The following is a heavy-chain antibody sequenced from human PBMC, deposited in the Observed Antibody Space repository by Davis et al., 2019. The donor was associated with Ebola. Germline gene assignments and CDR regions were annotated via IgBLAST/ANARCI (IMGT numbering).Heavy chain of an antibody. CDR3: ARGESIASRQTHFLGY. D-gene: IGHD6-6*01. Sequence: PGGSLRLSCAASGFTFTRYSMNWVRQAPGKGLEWVSYIGPSSSTIYYADSVKGRFTISRDNAKNSLYLQMNSLRVDDTAVYYCARGESIASRQTHFLGYWGQGTLVTVSS. CDR2: IGPSSSTI. J-gene: IGHJ4*02. CDR1: GFTFTRYS. V-gene: IGHV3-48*01.